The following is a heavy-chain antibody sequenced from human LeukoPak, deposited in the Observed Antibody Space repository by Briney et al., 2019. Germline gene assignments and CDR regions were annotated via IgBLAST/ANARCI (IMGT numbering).Heavy chain of an antibody. J-gene: IGHJ4*02. D-gene: IGHD4-17*01. CDR1: GFTFSSYG. CDR3: AKVGDYGDAPDY. V-gene: IGHV3-30*18. Sequence: GGSLRLSCAASGFTFSSYGMHWVRQAPGKGLEWVAVISYDGSNKYYADSVKGRFTISRDNSKNTLYLQMNSLRAEDTAVYYCAKVGDYGDAPDYWGQGTLATVSS. CDR2: ISYDGSNK.